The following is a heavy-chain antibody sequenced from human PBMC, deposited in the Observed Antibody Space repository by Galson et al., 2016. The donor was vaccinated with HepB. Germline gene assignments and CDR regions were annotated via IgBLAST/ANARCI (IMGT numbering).Heavy chain of an antibody. J-gene: IGHJ6*02. D-gene: IGHD4-23*01. CDR2: IYPGDSDT. CDR1: GYSFANYW. Sequence: QSGAEVKKPGESLKISCKGSGYSFANYWIGWVRQMPGKGLEWMGIIYPGDSDTRYSPSFQGQVTISADKSISTAYLQWSSLKASDTAMYYSARNPKRNTVVPIFKKATYYYYGMDVWGQGTTVTVSS. V-gene: IGHV5-51*01. CDR3: ARNPKRNTVVPIFKKATYYYYGMDV.